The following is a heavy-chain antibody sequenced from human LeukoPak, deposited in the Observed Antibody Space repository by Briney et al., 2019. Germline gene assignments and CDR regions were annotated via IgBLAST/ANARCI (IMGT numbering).Heavy chain of an antibody. Sequence: GGSLRLSCAASGFTFSDYYMSWIRQAPGKGLEWVSSISSSSSYIYYADSVKGRFTISRDNAKNSLYLQMNSLRAEDTAVYYCARVDGNYYDSSGPSDYWGQGTLVTVSS. V-gene: IGHV3-11*06. D-gene: IGHD3-22*01. J-gene: IGHJ4*02. CDR2: ISSSSSYI. CDR1: GFTFSDYY. CDR3: ARVDGNYYDSSGPSDY.